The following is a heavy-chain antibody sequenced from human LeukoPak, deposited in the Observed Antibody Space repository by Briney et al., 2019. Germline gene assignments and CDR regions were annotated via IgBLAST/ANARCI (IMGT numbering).Heavy chain of an antibody. V-gene: IGHV4-34*01. CDR3: ARVPIVATIAYFDY. CDR1: GGSFSGYY. CDR2: INHSGST. Sequence: SETLALTCAVYGGSFSGYYWSWIRQPPGKGLEWIGEINHSGSTKYNPSLKSLVTISVDTSKNQFSLKLSSVTAADTAVYYCARVPIVATIAYFDYWGQGTLVTVSS. J-gene: IGHJ4*02. D-gene: IGHD5-12*01.